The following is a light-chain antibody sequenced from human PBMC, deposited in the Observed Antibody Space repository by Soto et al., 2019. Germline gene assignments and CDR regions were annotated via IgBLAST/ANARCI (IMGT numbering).Light chain of an antibody. CDR1: QSVSSNY. Sequence: EIVLTQSPGTLSLSPGEGATLSCRASQSVSSNYLAWYQQKPGQAPRLLIFGASNRVSDVADRCSGSGSGRDLSLPISRLEPDDFAVYYCRQYGSSSSYTFGQGTKLEIK. CDR2: GAS. V-gene: IGKV3-20*01. CDR3: RQYGSSSSYT. J-gene: IGKJ2*01.